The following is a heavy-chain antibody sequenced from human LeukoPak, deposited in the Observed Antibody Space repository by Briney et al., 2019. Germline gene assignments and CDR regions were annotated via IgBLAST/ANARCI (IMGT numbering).Heavy chain of an antibody. CDR1: GYTFTAYF. CDR3: ARGIYYDSSAYYALDI. CDR2: INPNSGGT. V-gene: IGHV1-2*06. J-gene: IGHJ3*02. D-gene: IGHD3-22*01. Sequence: ASVKVSCKASGYTFTAYFIHWVRQAPGQGLEWMGRINPNSGGTKYAQKFQGRVTMTRDTSISTAYMELTSLRSDDTAVYYCARGIYYDSSAYYALDIWGQRSMVTVSS.